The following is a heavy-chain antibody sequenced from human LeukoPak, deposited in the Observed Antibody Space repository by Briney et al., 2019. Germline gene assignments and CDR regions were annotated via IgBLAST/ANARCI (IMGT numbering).Heavy chain of an antibody. D-gene: IGHD3-22*01. Sequence: ASVKVSCKASGYTFTGYYMHWVRQAPGQGLEWMGWINPNSGGTNYAQKFQGRVTMTRDTSISTAYMELSRLRCDDTAVYYCARDLGYYYDSSGYPLRYYFDYWGQGTLVTVSS. CDR2: INPNSGGT. CDR1: GYTFTGYY. V-gene: IGHV1-2*02. J-gene: IGHJ4*02. CDR3: ARDLGYYYDSSGYPLRYYFDY.